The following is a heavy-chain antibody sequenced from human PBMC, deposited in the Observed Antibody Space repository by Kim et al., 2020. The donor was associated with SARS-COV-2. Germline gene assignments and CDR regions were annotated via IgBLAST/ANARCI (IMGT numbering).Heavy chain of an antibody. V-gene: IGHV3-48*01. Sequence: IYYADSVKRRFTISRDTAPNSLYLQMNSLRAEDTAVYYCARGRSYEPFDYWGQGTLVTVSS. D-gene: IGHD3-16*01. CDR2: I. J-gene: IGHJ4*02. CDR3: ARGRSYEPFDY.